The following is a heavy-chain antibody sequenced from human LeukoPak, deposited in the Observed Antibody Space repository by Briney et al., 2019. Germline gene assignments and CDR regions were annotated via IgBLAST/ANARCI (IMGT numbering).Heavy chain of an antibody. Sequence: GGSLRLSCAASGFTFSSYAMHWVRQAPGKGLEWVANIRQDGSEKYYVDSVKGRFTVSRDGAKNLLFLQMNSLRAADTAVYYCARGSGGGSYTRPRHIDYWGQGTLVTVSS. CDR2: IRQDGSEK. V-gene: IGHV3-7*01. CDR1: GFTFSSYA. J-gene: IGHJ4*02. D-gene: IGHD1-26*01. CDR3: ARGSGGGSYTRPRHIDY.